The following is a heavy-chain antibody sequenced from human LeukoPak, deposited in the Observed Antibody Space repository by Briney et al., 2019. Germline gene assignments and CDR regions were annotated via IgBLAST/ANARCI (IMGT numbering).Heavy chain of an antibody. D-gene: IGHD5-12*01. Sequence: GGSLRLSCAASGFTFSSYAMSWVRQAPGKGLEWLAVITATGGNTYYADSVKGQFTISRDNSKNTLYLQMNSLRAEDTAVYYCAKGLASDGWLGHDHWGQGTLVTVSS. CDR3: AKGLASDGWLGHDH. V-gene: IGHV3-23*01. CDR2: ITATGGNT. J-gene: IGHJ4*02. CDR1: GFTFSSYA.